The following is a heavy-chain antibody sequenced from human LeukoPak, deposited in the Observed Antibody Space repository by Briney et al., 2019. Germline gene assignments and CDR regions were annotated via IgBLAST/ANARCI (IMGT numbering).Heavy chain of an antibody. Sequence: GGSLRLSCAASGFTFSSYSMHWVRQAPGKGLAWISYISSSGSTIDYADSVKGRFTISRDNAKNSLYLQMNSLRDEDTAVYYCARDPRSSTSYQYYYMDVWGKGTTVTVSS. CDR1: GFTFSSYS. CDR2: ISSSGSTI. J-gene: IGHJ6*03. V-gene: IGHV3-48*02. D-gene: IGHD2-2*01. CDR3: ARDPRSSTSYQYYYMDV.